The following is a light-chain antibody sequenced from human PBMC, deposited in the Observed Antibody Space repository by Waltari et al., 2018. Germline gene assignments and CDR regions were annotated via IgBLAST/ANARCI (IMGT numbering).Light chain of an antibody. V-gene: IGKV1-5*03. CDR1: QSVGIW. CDR3: HQYKTSVRT. CDR2: KAS. J-gene: IGKJ1*01. Sequence: DVQMTQSPSTLSASVGDRVTITCRASQSVGIWLAWHQQKPRKAPKVLVYKASTLESGVPSRVSGSGSGTDCTLTINNLQTDDIATYYCHQYKTSVRTFGQGTKVEIK.